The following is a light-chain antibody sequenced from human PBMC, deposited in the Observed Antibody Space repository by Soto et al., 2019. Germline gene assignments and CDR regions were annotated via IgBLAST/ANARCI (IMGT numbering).Light chain of an antibody. J-gene: IGKJ1*01. CDR3: QQYGSSPRT. CDR2: GAS. V-gene: IGKV3-20*01. CDR1: QSVSSSY. Sequence: EIVLTQSPGTLSLSPGERATLSCRASQSVSSSYLAWFQQKPGQAPRLLIYGASSRATGIPDRFSGSGSGTDFTLTISRPEPEGVAGYYCQQYGSSPRTFGQGTKVEIK.